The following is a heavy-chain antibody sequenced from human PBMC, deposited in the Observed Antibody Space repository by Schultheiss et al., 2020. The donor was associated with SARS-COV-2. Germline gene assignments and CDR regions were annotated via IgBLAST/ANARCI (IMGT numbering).Heavy chain of an antibody. D-gene: IGHD3-22*01. CDR1: GFTFSSYA. CDR3: ARVPHYYYDSSGYLDY. J-gene: IGHJ4*02. Sequence: GSLRLSCAASGFTFSSYAMSWVRQAPGKGLEWIGYIYYSGSTYYNPSLKSRVTMSVDTSKNQFSLNLTSVTAADTAVYYCARVPHYYYDSSGYLDYWGQGTLVTVSS. V-gene: IGHV4-59*12. CDR2: IYYSGST.